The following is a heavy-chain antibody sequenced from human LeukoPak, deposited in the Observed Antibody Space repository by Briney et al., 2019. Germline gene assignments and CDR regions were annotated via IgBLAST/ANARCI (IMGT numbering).Heavy chain of an antibody. D-gene: IGHD3-22*01. CDR1: GGSISSGGYY. CDR3: ARDQDSSGYSDY. CDR2: IYYSGST. Sequence: SETLSLTCTVSGGSISSGGYYWSWIRQHPGKGLEWIGYIYYSGSTYYNPSLKSRVTISVDTSKNQFSLKLSSVTAAGTAVYYCARDQDSSGYSDYWGQGTLVTVSS. V-gene: IGHV4-31*03. J-gene: IGHJ4*02.